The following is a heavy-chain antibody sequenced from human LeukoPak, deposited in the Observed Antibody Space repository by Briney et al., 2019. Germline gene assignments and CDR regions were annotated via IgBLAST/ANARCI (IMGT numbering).Heavy chain of an antibody. CDR1: GFIFSSYG. CDR3: ARAAAGSYYYYMDV. J-gene: IGHJ6*03. D-gene: IGHD6-13*01. V-gene: IGHV3-30*02. CDR2: IRYDGNNK. Sequence: GGSLRLSCAASGFIFSSYGMHWVRQAPGKGLEWVTFIRYDGNNKYHADSVKGRFTISRDNSKNTLYLQMNSLRDEDTAVYYCARAAAGSYYYYMDVWGKGTTVTVSS.